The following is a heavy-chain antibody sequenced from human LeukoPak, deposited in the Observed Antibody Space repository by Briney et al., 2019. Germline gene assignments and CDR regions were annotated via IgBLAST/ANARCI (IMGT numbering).Heavy chain of an antibody. J-gene: IGHJ4*02. CDR3: AREHCSSTSCYNFDY. CDR1: GFTFSSYG. Sequence: GRSLRLSCAASGFTFSSYGMHWVRQVPGKGLEWVAVIWYDGSNKYYADSVKGRFTISRDNSKNTLYLQMNSLRAEDTAVYYCAREHCSSTSCYNFDYWGQGTLVTVSS. D-gene: IGHD2-2*02. V-gene: IGHV3-33*01. CDR2: IWYDGSNK.